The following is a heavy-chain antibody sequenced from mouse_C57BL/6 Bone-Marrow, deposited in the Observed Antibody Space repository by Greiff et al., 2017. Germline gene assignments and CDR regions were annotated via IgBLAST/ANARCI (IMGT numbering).Heavy chain of an antibody. V-gene: IGHV1-84*01. CDR2: IYPGSGNT. CDR3: ARTTTVVATRDYFDY. CDR1: GYTFTDYY. Sequence: QVQLKQSGPELVKPGASVKISCKASGYTFTDYYINWVKQRPGQGLEWIGWIYPGSGNTKYNEKFKGKATLTVDTSSSTAYMQLSSLTSEDSAVYFCARTTTVVATRDYFDYWGQGTTLTVSS. D-gene: IGHD1-1*01. J-gene: IGHJ2*01.